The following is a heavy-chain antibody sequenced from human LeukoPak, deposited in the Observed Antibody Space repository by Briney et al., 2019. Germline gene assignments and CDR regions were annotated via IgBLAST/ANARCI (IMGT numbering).Heavy chain of an antibody. CDR3: AGHHPRNTVDF. CDR2: LSDIGSI. Sequence: SETLSLTCTVPGGSISRYYWSWIRQPPGKGLEWIAYLSDIGSINYNPSLKSRVTISLDTSKNQFSLKLSSVTAADTAVYYCAGHHPRNTVDFWGQGTLVTVSS. J-gene: IGHJ4*02. V-gene: IGHV4-59*08. D-gene: IGHD2/OR15-2a*01. CDR1: GGSISRYY.